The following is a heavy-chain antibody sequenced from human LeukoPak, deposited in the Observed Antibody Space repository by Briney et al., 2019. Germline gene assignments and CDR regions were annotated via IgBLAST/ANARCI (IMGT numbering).Heavy chain of an antibody. CDR1: GFTFSSYW. J-gene: IGHJ6*03. V-gene: IGHV3-74*01. D-gene: IGHD3-3*01. CDR3: ARAAWSGYYKPPGYYYYMDV. Sequence: PGGSLRLSCAASGFTFSSYWMHWVRQAPGKGLVWVSRINTDGSSTSYADSVKGRFTISRDNAKNTLYLQMNSLRAEDTAVYYCARAAWSGYYKPPGYYYYMDVWGKGTTVTVSS. CDR2: INTDGSST.